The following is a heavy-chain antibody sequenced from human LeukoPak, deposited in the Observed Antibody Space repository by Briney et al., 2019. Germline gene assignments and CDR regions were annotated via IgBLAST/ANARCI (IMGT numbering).Heavy chain of an antibody. D-gene: IGHD5-18*01. CDR2: IRYDGSNK. V-gene: IGHV3-30*02. Sequence: PGGSLRLSCAASGFTFSSYGMHWVRQAPGKGLEWVAFIRYDGSNKYYADSVKGRFTISRDNSKNTLYLQMNSLRAEDTAVYYCARVGYSYGLSGYYYYMDVWGKGTTVTVSS. J-gene: IGHJ6*03. CDR1: GFTFSSYG. CDR3: ARVGYSYGLSGYYYYMDV.